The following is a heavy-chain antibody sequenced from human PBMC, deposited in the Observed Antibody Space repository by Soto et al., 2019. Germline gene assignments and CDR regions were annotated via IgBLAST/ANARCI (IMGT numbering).Heavy chain of an antibody. CDR1: GYTFSGFY. J-gene: IGHJ5*02. CDR2: INAGNDGT. D-gene: IGHD1-26*01. V-gene: IGHV1-46*01. CDR3: ARARSGSYYPDNWFDP. Sequence: GASVEVSCKASGYTFSGFYMHWVRQAPGQRLEWMGMINAGNDGTRVAQKFQGRVTITRDTSTSTAYMELSSLRSEDTAVYYCARARSGSYYPDNWFDPWGQGTLVTVSS.